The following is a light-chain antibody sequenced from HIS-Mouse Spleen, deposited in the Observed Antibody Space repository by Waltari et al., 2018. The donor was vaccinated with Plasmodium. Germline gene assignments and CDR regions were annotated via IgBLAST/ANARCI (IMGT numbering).Light chain of an antibody. CDR2: DDS. CDR3: QVWDSSSDHVV. CDR1: NIGSKS. J-gene: IGLJ2*01. V-gene: IGLV3-21*03. Sequence: SYVLTQPPSVSVDPGKTARIPCGGNNIGSKSVNWYQQKPGQAPVLVVYDDSDRPSGIPERFSGSNSGNTATLTISRVEAGDEADYYCQVWDSSSDHVVFGGGTKLTVL.